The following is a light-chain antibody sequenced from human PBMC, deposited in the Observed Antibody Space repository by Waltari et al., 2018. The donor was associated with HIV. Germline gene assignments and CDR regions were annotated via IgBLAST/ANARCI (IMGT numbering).Light chain of an antibody. CDR1: SSHIGSKP. V-gene: IGLV1-44*01. J-gene: IGLJ3*02. CDR3: AAWHDSLNGSWV. Sequence: QSVLTQPPSASGTPGQRVTISCSGRSSHIGSKPVTWSQHPPGTAPKLLIYSNNQRPSGVPDRFSGSKSGTSASLAISGLQSEDEADYYCAAWHDSLNGSWVFGGGTKLTVL. CDR2: SNN.